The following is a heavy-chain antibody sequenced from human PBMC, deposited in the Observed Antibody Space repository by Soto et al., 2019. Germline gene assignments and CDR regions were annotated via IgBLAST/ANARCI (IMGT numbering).Heavy chain of an antibody. D-gene: IGHD4-17*01. CDR2: ISPSGSTT. CDR3: ARNPYGDYVPDV. CDR1: GFSFSTYS. J-gene: IGHJ6*02. Sequence: EVQLVESGGGLAQPGGSLRLSCATSGFSFSTYSMNWVRQAPGKGLEWVSYISPSGSTTYYAESVKGRFTISRDNAENSLHLQMNSLRDEDTAVYYCARNPYGDYVPDVWGQGTTVTVSS. V-gene: IGHV3-48*02.